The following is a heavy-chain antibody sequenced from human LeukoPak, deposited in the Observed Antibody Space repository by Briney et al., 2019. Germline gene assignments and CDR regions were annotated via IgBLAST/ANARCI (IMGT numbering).Heavy chain of an antibody. V-gene: IGHV1-69*13. CDR3: ARGDTRYYYGMDV. D-gene: IGHD2-2*02. J-gene: IGHJ6*02. Sequence: SVKVSCKASGGTFSSYAISWVRQAPGQGLEWMGGIIPIFGTANYAQRFQGRVTITADESTSTAYMELSSLRSEDTAVYYCARGDTRYYYGMDVWGQGTTVTVSS. CDR2: IIPIFGTA. CDR1: GGTFSSYA.